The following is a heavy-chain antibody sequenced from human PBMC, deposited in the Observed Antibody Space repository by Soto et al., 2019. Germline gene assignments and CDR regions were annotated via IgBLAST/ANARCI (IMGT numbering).Heavy chain of an antibody. CDR1: GGSISSGGYY. Sequence: SETRSLTCTVSGGSISSGGYYWSWIRQHPGKGLEWIGYIYYSGSTYYDPSLKSRVTISVDTSKNQFSLKLSSVTAADTAVYYCARDLYGSGEFDYWGQGTLVTVS. V-gene: IGHV4-31*03. D-gene: IGHD3-10*01. CDR3: ARDLYGSGEFDY. J-gene: IGHJ4*02. CDR2: IYYSGST.